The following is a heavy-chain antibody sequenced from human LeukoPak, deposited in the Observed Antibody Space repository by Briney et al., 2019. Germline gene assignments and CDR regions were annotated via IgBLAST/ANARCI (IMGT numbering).Heavy chain of an antibody. CDR3: ARKMVRGVMSSIDY. CDR1: GFTFSSYW. J-gene: IGHJ4*02. V-gene: IGHV3-48*01. CDR2: ISSSSSTI. Sequence: GGSLRLSCAASGFTFSSYWMHWVRQAPGKGLVWVSYISSSSSTIYYADSVKGRFTISRDNAKNSLYLQMNSLRAEDTAVYYCARKMVRGVMSSIDYWGQGTLVTVSS. D-gene: IGHD3-10*01.